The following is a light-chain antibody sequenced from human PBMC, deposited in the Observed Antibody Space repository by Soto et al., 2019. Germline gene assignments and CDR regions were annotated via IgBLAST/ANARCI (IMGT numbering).Light chain of an antibody. Sequence: EIVLTQSPGTLSLSPGERATLSCRASQSVNSHLAWYQQKRGQAPRLLIYGASRRDTDIPDRFGDSGSGTDFTLTISGLEPEDFAVYYCQRYGTSSLTFGGGTKVEIK. J-gene: IGKJ4*01. V-gene: IGKV3-20*01. CDR2: GAS. CDR1: QSVNSH. CDR3: QRYGTSSLT.